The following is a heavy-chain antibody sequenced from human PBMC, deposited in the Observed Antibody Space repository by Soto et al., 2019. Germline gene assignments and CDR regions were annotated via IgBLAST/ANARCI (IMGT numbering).Heavy chain of an antibody. D-gene: IGHD3-3*01. CDR1: GFTFDDFA. V-gene: IGHV3-9*01. CDR3: AKGRYDFWSPYYFDS. CDR2: ITWNSRVL. Sequence: PGGSLRLSCAASGFTFDDFAMHWVRQAPGKGLEWVSGITWNSRVLAYADSVKGRFTISRDNARNSLYLQMDSLRDEDTALYYCAKGRYDFWSPYYFDSWGQGTLVTVSS. J-gene: IGHJ4*02.